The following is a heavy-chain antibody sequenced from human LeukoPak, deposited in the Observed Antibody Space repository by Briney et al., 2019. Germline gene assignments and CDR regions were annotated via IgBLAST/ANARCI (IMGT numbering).Heavy chain of an antibody. D-gene: IGHD3-3*01. CDR1: GYSFTGYY. J-gene: IGHJ3*02. CDR3: ATDHYDFWSGYLNAFDI. CDR2: FDPEDGET. Sequence: ASVKVSCKPSGYSFTGYYMHWVRQAPGKGLEWMGGFDPEDGETIYAQKFQGRVTMTEDTSTDTAYMELSSLRSEDTAVYYCATDHYDFWSGYLNAFDIWGQGTMVTVSS. V-gene: IGHV1-24*01.